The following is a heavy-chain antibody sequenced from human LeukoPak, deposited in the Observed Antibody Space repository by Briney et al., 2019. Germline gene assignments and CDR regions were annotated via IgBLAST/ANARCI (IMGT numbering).Heavy chain of an antibody. CDR1: GFTFSSYE. CDR3: AKSVVYAISTFDY. V-gene: IGHV3-48*03. Sequence: PGGSLRLSCAASGFTFSSYEMNWVRQAPGKGLEWVSYISSSGSTIYYADSVKGRFTISRDNAKNSLYLQMNSLRAEDTAVYYCAKSVVYAISTFDYWGQGTLVTVSS. D-gene: IGHD2-8*02. J-gene: IGHJ4*02. CDR2: ISSSGSTI.